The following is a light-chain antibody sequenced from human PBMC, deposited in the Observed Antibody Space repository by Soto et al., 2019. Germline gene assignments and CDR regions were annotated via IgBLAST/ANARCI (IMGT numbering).Light chain of an antibody. CDR2: WAS. J-gene: IGKJ1*01. Sequence: LVMTEAQTSLSVSLCERATINCKCTQSVLYSSNNKNYLAWYQQKPGQPPKLLIYWASTRESGVPDRFSGSGSGTDFTLTISRLQAEDVAVYYCQQDYSTPRTFGQGTKVDNK. CDR3: QQDYSTPRT. V-gene: IGKV4-1*01. CDR1: QSVLYSSNNKNY.